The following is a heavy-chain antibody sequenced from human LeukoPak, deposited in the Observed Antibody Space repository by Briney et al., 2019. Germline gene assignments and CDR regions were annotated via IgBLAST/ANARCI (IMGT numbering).Heavy chain of an antibody. D-gene: IGHD6-13*01. J-gene: IGHJ4*02. CDR3: ARLTIAAAGTRGFDY. Sequence: GASVKVSCKASGYTFTSYYMHWVRQAPGQGLEWMGVINPSGGSTSYAQNFQGRVTVTRDTSTSTAYMELSSLRSEDTAVYYCARLTIAAAGTRGFDYWGQGTLVTVSS. V-gene: IGHV1-46*01. CDR2: INPSGGST. CDR1: GYTFTSYY.